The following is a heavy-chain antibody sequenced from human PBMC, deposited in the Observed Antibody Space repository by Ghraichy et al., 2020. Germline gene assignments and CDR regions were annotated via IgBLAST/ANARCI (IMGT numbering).Heavy chain of an antibody. V-gene: IGHV4-34*01. D-gene: IGHD5-12*01. J-gene: IGHJ6*02. Sequence: SETLSLTCAVYGGSFSGYYWSWIRQPPGKGLEWIGEINHSGSTNYNPSLKSRVTISVDTSKNQFSLKLSSVTAADTAVYYCARAGGRLRKRDSYYGMDVWGQGTTVTVSS. CDR1: GGSFSGYY. CDR3: ARAGGRLRKRDSYYGMDV. CDR2: INHSGST.